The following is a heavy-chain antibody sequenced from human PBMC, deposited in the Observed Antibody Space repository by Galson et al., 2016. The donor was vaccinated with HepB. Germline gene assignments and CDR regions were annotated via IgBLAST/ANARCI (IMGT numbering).Heavy chain of an antibody. D-gene: IGHD1-26*01. J-gene: IGHJ3*01. Sequence: TLSLTCTLSGGSISNPIYFWTWIRQPAGKGLEWIGRVLSRGGTNYNPSFRDRVTISLEESKNQFSMELRSVTAADTAVYYCGSREAGRPFDFWGPGTMVTVSS. CDR1: GGSISNPIYF. CDR3: GSREAGRPFDF. V-gene: IGHV4-61*02. CDR2: VLSRGGT.